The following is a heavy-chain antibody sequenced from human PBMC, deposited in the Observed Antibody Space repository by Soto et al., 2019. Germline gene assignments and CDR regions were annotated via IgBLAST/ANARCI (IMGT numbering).Heavy chain of an antibody. CDR2: IDPSDSYT. CDR1: GYSFTSYW. V-gene: IGHV5-10-1*01. D-gene: IGHD2-15*01. CDR3: ASLGYCSGGSCQNYYYYYGMDV. Sequence: PGESLKISCKGSGYSFTSYWSSWVRQMPGKGLEWMGRIDPSDSYTNYSPSFQGHVTISADKSISTAYLQWSSLKASDTAMYYCASLGYCSGGSCQNYYYYYGMDVWGQGTTVTVSS. J-gene: IGHJ6*02.